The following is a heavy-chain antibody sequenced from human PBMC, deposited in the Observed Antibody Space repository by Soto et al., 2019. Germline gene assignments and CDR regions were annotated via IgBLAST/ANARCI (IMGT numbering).Heavy chain of an antibody. V-gene: IGHV3-66*01. CDR1: GFTVSSNY. CDR3: ARDHLSGGNNFLGY. CDR2: IYSGGST. D-gene: IGHD1-1*01. Sequence: EVQLVESGGNLVQPGGSLRLSCAASGFTVSSNYMSWVRQAPGEGLEWVSVIYSGGSTYYADSVKGRFTISRDNSKNTLYLQMNSLRVEDTAVYYCARDHLSGGNNFLGYWGQGTLVTVSS. J-gene: IGHJ4*02.